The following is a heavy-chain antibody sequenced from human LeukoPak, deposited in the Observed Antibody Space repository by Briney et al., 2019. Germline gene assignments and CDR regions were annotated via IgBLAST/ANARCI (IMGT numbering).Heavy chain of an antibody. CDR3: AREVSYDFWSGYFDY. Sequence: SVNVSCKASGYTFTGYYIHWVRQAPAQGLEWMGRIIPILGIANYAQKFQGRVTITADKSTSTAYMELSSLRSEDTAVYYCAREVSYDFWSGYFDYWGQGTLVTVSS. D-gene: IGHD3-3*01. CDR2: IIPILGIA. V-gene: IGHV1-69*04. CDR1: GYTFTGYY. J-gene: IGHJ4*02.